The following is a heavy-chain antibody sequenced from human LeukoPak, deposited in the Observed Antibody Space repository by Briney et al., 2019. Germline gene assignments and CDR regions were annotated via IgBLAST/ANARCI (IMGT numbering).Heavy chain of an antibody. J-gene: IGHJ4*02. CDR3: AKVPPGGPVDY. D-gene: IGHD3-16*01. CDR2: IWYDGSNK. Sequence: GGSLRLSCAASGFTFSSYGMHWVRQAPGKGLEWVAVIWYDGSNKYYADSVKGRFTISRDNSKNTLYLQMNSLRAEDTAVYYCAKVPPGGPVDYWGQGTLVTVSS. V-gene: IGHV3-33*06. CDR1: GFTFSSYG.